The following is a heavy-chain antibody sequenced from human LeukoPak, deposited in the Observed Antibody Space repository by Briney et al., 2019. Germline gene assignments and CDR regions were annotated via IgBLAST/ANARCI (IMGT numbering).Heavy chain of an antibody. Sequence: ASVKVSCKASGYTFTSYGISWVRQAPGQGLEWMGWISAYNGNTNYAQKLQGRVTMTTDTSTSTAYMELRSLRSDDTAVYYCARDGEGYCSSTSCYGTYWGQGTLVTVSS. J-gene: IGHJ4*02. CDR3: ARDGEGYCSSTSCYGTY. D-gene: IGHD2-2*01. V-gene: IGHV1-18*01. CDR2: ISAYNGNT. CDR1: GYTFTSYG.